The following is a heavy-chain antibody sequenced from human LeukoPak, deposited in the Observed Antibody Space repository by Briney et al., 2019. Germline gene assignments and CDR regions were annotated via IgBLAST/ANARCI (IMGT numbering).Heavy chain of an antibody. CDR1: GGSISSGGYY. CDR2: MYTSGST. Sequence: SETLSLTCTVSGGSISSGGYYWSWIRQPAGKGLEWIGHMYTSGSTNYNPSLKSRVTISVDTSKSRSSLKLNSVTASDTAVYYCARGRRHCNSTSCYQEDYWGQGTLVTVSA. D-gene: IGHD2-2*01. J-gene: IGHJ4*02. V-gene: IGHV4-61*09. CDR3: ARGRRHCNSTSCYQEDY.